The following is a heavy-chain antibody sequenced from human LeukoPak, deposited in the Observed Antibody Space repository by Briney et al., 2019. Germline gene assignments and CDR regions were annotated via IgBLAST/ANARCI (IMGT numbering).Heavy chain of an antibody. V-gene: IGHV3-30*18. CDR3: AKSWKPIAAASTGDP. CDR1: GFTFSSYG. Sequence: GGSLRLSCAASGFTFSSYGMHWVRQAPGKGLEWVAVISYDGSNKYYADSVKGRFTISRDNSKNTLYLQMNSLRAEDTAVYYCAKSWKPIAAASTGDPWGQGTLVTVSS. J-gene: IGHJ5*02. D-gene: IGHD6-13*01. CDR2: ISYDGSNK.